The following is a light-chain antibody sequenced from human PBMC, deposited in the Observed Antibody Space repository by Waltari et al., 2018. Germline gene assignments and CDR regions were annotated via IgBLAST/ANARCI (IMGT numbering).Light chain of an antibody. CDR3: LQYNKYPRT. CDR1: QSLSNW. CDR2: RTS. V-gene: IGKV1-5*03. J-gene: IGKJ1*01. Sequence: DIQMTQSPSTLSAFVGDRVTITCRASQSLSNWLAWYQQKPGQAPKLLIYRTSDLESGVPSRFSGSVSGTEFTLTISNLQPDDFATYYCLQYNKYPRTFGHRTKVEVK.